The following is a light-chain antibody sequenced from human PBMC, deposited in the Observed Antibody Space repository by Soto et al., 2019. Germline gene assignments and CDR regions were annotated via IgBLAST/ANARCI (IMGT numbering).Light chain of an antibody. CDR2: EVS. CDR1: SSDVGGYNY. CDR3: SSFAGSNTV. J-gene: IGLJ3*02. Sequence: QSALTQPPSASGSPGQSVTISCTGTSSDVGGYNYVSWYQHHPGKGPKLMIYEVSKRTSGVPDRFSGSKSGNTASLTVSGLQAEDEADYYSSSFAGSNTVFGGGTKVTVL. V-gene: IGLV2-8*01.